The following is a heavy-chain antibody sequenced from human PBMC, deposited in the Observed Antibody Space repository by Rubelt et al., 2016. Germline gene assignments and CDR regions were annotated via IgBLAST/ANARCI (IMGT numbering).Heavy chain of an antibody. V-gene: IGHV1-69*04. D-gene: IGHD3-16*01. J-gene: IGHJ4*02. CDR1: GGTFSSYA. Sequence: QVQLVQSGAEVKKPGSSVKVSCKASGGTFSSYAISWVRQAPGPGLEWLGRIIPILGIANYAQKFQGRVTMTEDTSTDTAYMELSSLRSEDTAVYYCRGIWGSYIDYWGQGTLVTVSS. CDR2: IIPILGIA. CDR3: RGIWGSYIDY.